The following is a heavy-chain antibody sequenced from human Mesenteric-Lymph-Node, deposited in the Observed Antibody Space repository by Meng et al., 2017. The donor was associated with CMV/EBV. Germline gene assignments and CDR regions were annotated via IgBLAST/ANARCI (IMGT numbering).Heavy chain of an antibody. D-gene: IGHD2-2*01. CDR1: GFTFSSYS. CDR3: AKGRGYCSTTSCPFDGMDV. J-gene: IGHJ6*02. CDR2: ISSSSSYI. Sequence: GGSLRLSCAASGFTFSSYSMNWVRQAPGKGLEWVSSISSSSSYIYYADSVKGRFTISRDNAKNSLYLQMNSLRAEDTALYYCAKGRGYCSTTSCPFDGMDVWGQGTTVTVSS. V-gene: IGHV3-21*04.